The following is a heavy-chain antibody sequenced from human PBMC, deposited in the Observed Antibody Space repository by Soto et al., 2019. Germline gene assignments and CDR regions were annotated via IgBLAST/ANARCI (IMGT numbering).Heavy chain of an antibody. CDR3: ARVEDPYYYYGMDV. CDR1: GGSISNRGYY. CDR2: IYYSGST. J-gene: IGHJ6*02. Sequence: SETLSLTYTVSGGSISNRGYYWSCIRQHPGKGLEWIGYIYYSGSTYYNPSLKSRVTISVDTSKNQFSLKLSSVTAADTAVYYCARVEDPYYYYGMDVWGQGTTVTVSS. V-gene: IGHV4-31*03.